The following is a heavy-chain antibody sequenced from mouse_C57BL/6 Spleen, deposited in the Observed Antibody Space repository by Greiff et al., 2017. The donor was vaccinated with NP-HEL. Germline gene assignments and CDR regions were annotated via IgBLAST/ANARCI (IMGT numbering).Heavy chain of an antibody. CDR1: GFTFSSYA. Sequence: EVQLVESGEGLVKPGGSLKLSCAASGFTFSSYAMSWVRQTPEKRLEWVAYISSGGDYIYYADTVKGRFTISRDNARNTLYLQMRSLKSEDTAMYYCTRDEGAWFAYWGQGTLVTVSA. V-gene: IGHV5-9-1*02. CDR2: ISSGGDYI. J-gene: IGHJ3*01. CDR3: TRDEGAWFAY.